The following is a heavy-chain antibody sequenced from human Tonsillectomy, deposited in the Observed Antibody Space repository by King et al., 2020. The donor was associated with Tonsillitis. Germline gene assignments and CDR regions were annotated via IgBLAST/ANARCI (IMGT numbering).Heavy chain of an antibody. CDR3: ARQDSSGWYGFDY. J-gene: IGHJ4*02. Sequence: QLVQSGAEVKKPGESLRISCKGSGYSFTSYWITWVRQMPGKGLEWMGRIDPSDSYTNYSPSFQGHATISADKSINTAYLQWSSLKASDTAIYYCARQDSSGWYGFDYWGQGALVTVSS. CDR1: GYSFTSYW. D-gene: IGHD6-19*01. V-gene: IGHV5-10-1*03. CDR2: IDPSDSYT.